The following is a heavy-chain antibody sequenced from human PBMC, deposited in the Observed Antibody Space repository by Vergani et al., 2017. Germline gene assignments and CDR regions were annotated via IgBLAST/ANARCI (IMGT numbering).Heavy chain of an antibody. J-gene: IGHJ6*02. Sequence: EVQLVESGGGLVQPGGSLRLSCAASGFTVSSNYMSWVRQAPGNGLEWVSVIYSGGSTYYADSVKGRFTISRHNSKNTLYLQMNSLRAEDTAVYYCARAPSVGDYYYGMDVWGQGTTVTVSS. CDR2: IYSGGST. CDR3: ARAPSVGDYYYGMDV. D-gene: IGHD5/OR15-5a*01. CDR1: GFTVSSNY. V-gene: IGHV3-53*04.